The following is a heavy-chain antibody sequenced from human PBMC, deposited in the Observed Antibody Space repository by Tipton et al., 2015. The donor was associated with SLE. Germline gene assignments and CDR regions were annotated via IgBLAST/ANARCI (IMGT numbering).Heavy chain of an antibody. J-gene: IGHJ3*02. Sequence: TLSLTCTVSGGSTSSSYWSWIRQRPGKGLEWIAYNSYHGYTKYSPSLKSRVTLSVDSSKNQFPLRLNSVTAPDTAVYFYARDHYYFGSGSLGAFGNWGQGTMISVPS. V-gene: IGHV4-59*01. CDR3: ARDHYYFGSGSLGAFGN. CDR1: GGSTSSSY. D-gene: IGHD3-10*01. CDR2: NSYHGYT.